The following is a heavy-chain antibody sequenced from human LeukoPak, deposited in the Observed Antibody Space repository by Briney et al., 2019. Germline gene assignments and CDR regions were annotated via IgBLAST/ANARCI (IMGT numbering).Heavy chain of an antibody. D-gene: IGHD6-19*01. J-gene: IGHJ5*02. V-gene: IGHV5-51*01. CDR1: GYSFTSYW. Sequence: GESLKISCKGSGYSFTSYWIGWVRQMPGKGLEWMGIIYPGDSDTRYSPSFQGQVTISADKSISTAYLQWSSLKASDTAMYYCAKVSTQYSSGWYNWFDPWGQGTLVTVSS. CDR3: AKVSTQYSSGWYNWFDP. CDR2: IYPGDSDT.